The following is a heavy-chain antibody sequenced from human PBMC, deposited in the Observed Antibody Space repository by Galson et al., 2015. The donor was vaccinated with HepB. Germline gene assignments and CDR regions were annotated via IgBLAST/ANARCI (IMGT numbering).Heavy chain of an antibody. CDR3: ARVGGDSVVSNWFDP. Sequence: SVKVSCKASGYTFTRGGITWVRQAPGQGLEWMGWISVYSGYTNYTQKFQGRVTLTTDTSTSTAYMEVTNLRFDDTAVYFCARVGGDSVVSNWFDPWGQGTLVTV. D-gene: IGHD3-10*01. J-gene: IGHJ5*02. CDR2: ISVYSGYT. V-gene: IGHV1-18*04. CDR1: GYTFTRGG.